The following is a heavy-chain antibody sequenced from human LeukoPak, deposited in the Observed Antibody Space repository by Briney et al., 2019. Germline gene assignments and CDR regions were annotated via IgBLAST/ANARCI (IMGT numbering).Heavy chain of an antibody. CDR3: ARDQEY. CDR1: GFTVSSSD. V-gene: IGHV3-53*01. J-gene: IGHJ4*02. CDR2: IYSGGTT. Sequence: PGGSLRLSCAASGFTVSSSDMSWVRQDPGKGLEWVSVIYSGGTTYYADSVKGRFTISRDNFKNTLYLQMNSVRAEDTAVYYCARDQEYWGQGTLVTVSS.